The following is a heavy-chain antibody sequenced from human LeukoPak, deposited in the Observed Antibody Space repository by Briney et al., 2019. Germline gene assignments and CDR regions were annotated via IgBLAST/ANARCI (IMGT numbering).Heavy chain of an antibody. J-gene: IGHJ6*02. D-gene: IGHD3-22*01. V-gene: IGHV6-1*01. Sequence: SQTLSLTCAISGDSVSSNSATWHWIRQSPSTGLEWLGRTYYRSKWYNDYATSVKSRLTINPETSKNQFSLQLNSVTPEDTAVYYCARGHYDSRGYFGGMDVWGQGTTVTVSS. CDR2: TYYRSKWYN. CDR1: GDSVSSNSAT. CDR3: ARGHYDSRGYFGGMDV.